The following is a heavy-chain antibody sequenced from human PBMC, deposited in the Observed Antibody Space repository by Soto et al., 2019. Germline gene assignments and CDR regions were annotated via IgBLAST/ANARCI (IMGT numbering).Heavy chain of an antibody. D-gene: IGHD6-19*01. CDR3: ARGAPIAVAGTGSFDY. Sequence: SETLSLTCTVSGGSISSYYWSWIRQPPGKGLERIGYIYYSGSTNYNPSLKSRVTISVDTSKNQFSLKLSSVTAADTAVYYCARGAPIAVAGTGSFDYWGQGTLVTVSS. V-gene: IGHV4-59*01. J-gene: IGHJ4*02. CDR2: IYYSGST. CDR1: GGSISSYY.